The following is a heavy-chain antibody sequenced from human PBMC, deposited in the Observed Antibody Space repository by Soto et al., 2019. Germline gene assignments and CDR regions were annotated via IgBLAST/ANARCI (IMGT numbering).Heavy chain of an antibody. CDR3: AKLNRYSGSYFDY. Sequence: GGSLRLSCAASGFTFSNAWMNWVRQAPGKGLEWVSAISGSGGSTYYADSVKGRFTISRDNSKNTLYLQMNSLRAEDTAVYYCAKLNRYSGSYFDYWGQGTLVSVS. V-gene: IGHV3-23*01. CDR1: GFTFSNAW. CDR2: ISGSGGST. J-gene: IGHJ4*02. D-gene: IGHD1-26*01.